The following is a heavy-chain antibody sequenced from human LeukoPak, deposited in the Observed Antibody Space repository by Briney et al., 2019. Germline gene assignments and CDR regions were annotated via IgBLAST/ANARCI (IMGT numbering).Heavy chain of an antibody. CDR2: IYYSGST. D-gene: IGHD6-19*01. J-gene: IGHJ4*02. CDR1: GGSISSSSYY. V-gene: IGHV4-39*07. Sequence: SETLSLTCTVSGGSISSSSYYWGWIRQPPGKGLEWIGSIYYSGSTYYNPSLKSRVTISVDTSKNQFSLKLSSVTAADTAVYYCARDPRAVAGPFDYWGQGTLVTVSS. CDR3: ARDPRAVAGPFDY.